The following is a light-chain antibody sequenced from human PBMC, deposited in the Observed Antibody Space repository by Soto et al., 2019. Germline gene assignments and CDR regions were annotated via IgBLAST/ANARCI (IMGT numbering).Light chain of an antibody. CDR1: QSVSYTY. CDR3: QQYDTPPFT. J-gene: IGKJ3*01. V-gene: IGKV3-20*01. Sequence: EIGLTQSPGTLSVSPGERATLSCRASQSVSYTYLAWYQQKPGQAPRLLIYGASYRATGIPDRFSGSGSGTEFTLTISRREPDDFAGYYCQQYDTPPFTFGPGTKVDIK. CDR2: GAS.